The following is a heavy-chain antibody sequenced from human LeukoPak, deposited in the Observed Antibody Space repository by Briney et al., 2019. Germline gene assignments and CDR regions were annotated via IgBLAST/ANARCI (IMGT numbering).Heavy chain of an antibody. CDR2: IYYSGNT. Sequence: SETLSLTCTVSGGSINSYYWSWIRQPPGKGLEWIGYIYYSGNTNYNPSLKSRVSISIDTSKNQLSLQLSSVNAADTAVYYCARDRDSSGLRDFDLWGRGTLVTVSA. D-gene: IGHD3-22*01. CDR1: GGSINSYY. J-gene: IGHJ2*01. CDR3: ARDRDSSGLRDFDL. V-gene: IGHV4-59*01.